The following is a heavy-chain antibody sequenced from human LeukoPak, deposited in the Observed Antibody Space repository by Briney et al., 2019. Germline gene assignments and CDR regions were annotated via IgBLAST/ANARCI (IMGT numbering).Heavy chain of an antibody. CDR3: VRDARYDFRPFDS. J-gene: IGHJ4*02. Sequence: GGSLRLSCAASGFTFSRYPMNWIRQVPGKGLEWVSSISGTSSFIYYADSVKGRFTISRDNAKNSLYLQMNSLTVEDTAVYYCVRDARYDFRPFDSWGQGILVTVSS. CDR1: GFTFSRYP. V-gene: IGHV3-21*01. D-gene: IGHD3-3*01. CDR2: ISGTSSFI.